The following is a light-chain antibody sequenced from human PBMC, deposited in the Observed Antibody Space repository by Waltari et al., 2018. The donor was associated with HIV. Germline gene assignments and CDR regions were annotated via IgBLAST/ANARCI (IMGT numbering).Light chain of an antibody. J-gene: IGLJ3*02. V-gene: IGLV2-14*04. CDR2: DVS. CDR3: SSYTSSRTRV. Sequence: TTISCTGTSSDVGGYNYVSWYQQYPGKAPKLMIYDVSNRPSGVSNRFSGSKSGNTASLTISGLQAEDEADYYCSSYTSSRTRVFGGGTTLTVL. CDR1: SSDVGGYNY.